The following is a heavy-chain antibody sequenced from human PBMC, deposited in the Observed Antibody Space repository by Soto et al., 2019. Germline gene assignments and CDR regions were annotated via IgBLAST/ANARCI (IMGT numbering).Heavy chain of an antibody. J-gene: IGHJ4*02. CDR2: INAGNGNT. D-gene: IGHD2-2*01. CDR3: ARALGVVTDDY. V-gene: IGHV1-3*01. Sequence: QVQLVQSGAEVKKPGASVKVSCKASGYTFTSYAMHWVRQAPGQRLEWMGWINAGNGNTKYSQKFQGRVTITRDTSASTAYMDLSSLRSEDTAVYSCARALGVVTDDYWGQGTLVTVSS. CDR1: GYTFTSYA.